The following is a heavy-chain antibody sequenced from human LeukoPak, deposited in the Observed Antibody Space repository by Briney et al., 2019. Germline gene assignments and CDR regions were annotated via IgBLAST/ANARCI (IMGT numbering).Heavy chain of an antibody. CDR2: IYYSGST. D-gene: IGHD2-8*01. CDR3: ASAYCTNGVCYTFDY. V-gene: IGHV4-39*01. CDR1: GGSISSSSYY. Sequence: SETLSLTCTVSGGSISSSSYYWGWIRQPPGKGLEWIGTIYYSGSTYYNPSLKSRVTISVDTSKNQFSLKLTSVTAADRAVYYCASAYCTNGVCYTFDYWGQGTLVTVSS. J-gene: IGHJ4*02.